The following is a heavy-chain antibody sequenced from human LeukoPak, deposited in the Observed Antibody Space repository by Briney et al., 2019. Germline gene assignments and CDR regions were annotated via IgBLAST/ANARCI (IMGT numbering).Heavy chain of an antibody. V-gene: IGHV3-23*05. CDR3: AKKSVPNTPPTFDY. J-gene: IGHJ4*02. CDR1: GFPFNTYA. Sequence: PGGSLRLSCAASGFPFNTYAMNWVRQAPGKGLEWVSGIDGSGTTTFYADSVKGRFTISRDNSMNTVYLQMNSPRAEDTAVYYCAKKSVPNTPPTFDYWGQGALVTVSS. CDR2: IDGSGTTT. D-gene: IGHD2-2*02.